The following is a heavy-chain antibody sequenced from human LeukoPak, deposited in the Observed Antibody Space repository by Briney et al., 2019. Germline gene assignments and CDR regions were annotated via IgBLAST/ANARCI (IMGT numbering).Heavy chain of an antibody. V-gene: IGHV3-21*04. CDR3: ARGTERITIFGVVTSPFDY. Sequence: PGGSLRLSCAASGFTFSSYSMNWVRQAPGKGLEWVSSISSSSSYIYYADSVKGRFTISRDNAKNSLYLQMNSLRAEDTAVYYCARGTERITIFGVVTSPFDYWGQGTLVTVSS. CDR1: GFTFSSYS. J-gene: IGHJ4*02. CDR2: ISSSSSYI. D-gene: IGHD3-3*01.